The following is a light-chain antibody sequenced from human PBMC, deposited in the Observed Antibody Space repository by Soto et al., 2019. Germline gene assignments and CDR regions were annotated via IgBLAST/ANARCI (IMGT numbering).Light chain of an antibody. Sequence: DIVMTQSPDSLPVSLGERATINCKASESVLYISNSKSYLAWYQQKSGQPPKLLISWASTRESGVPDRFSGSGSGPEFTLTISSLQAEDAAVYYCQQYYSPPLTFGGGTKVEIK. CDR3: QQYYSPPLT. J-gene: IGKJ4*01. V-gene: IGKV4-1*01. CDR1: ESVLYISNSKSY. CDR2: WAS.